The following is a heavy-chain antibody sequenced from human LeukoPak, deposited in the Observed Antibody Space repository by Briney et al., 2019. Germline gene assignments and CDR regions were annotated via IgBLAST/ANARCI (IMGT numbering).Heavy chain of an antibody. Sequence: GGSLRLSCAASGFTFSSYDMHWVRHATGKGLEWVSAIGTAGDTYYPGSVKGRFTISRENSKNSLYLQMNSLRAGDTAVYYCATVGVRWEFDYWGQGTLVTVSS. CDR2: IGTAGDT. CDR3: ATVGVRWEFDY. V-gene: IGHV3-13*01. J-gene: IGHJ4*02. CDR1: GFTFSSYD. D-gene: IGHD1-26*01.